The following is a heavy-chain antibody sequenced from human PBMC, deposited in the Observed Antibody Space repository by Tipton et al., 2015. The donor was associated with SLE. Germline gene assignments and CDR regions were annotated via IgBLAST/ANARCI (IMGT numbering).Heavy chain of an antibody. J-gene: IGHJ5*02. Sequence: TLSLTCTVSGGSISSSSYYWGWIRQPPGKGLEWIGSIYYSGTTYYNPSLKSRVTISVDTSKNQFSLKLNSVTAADTAVYYCASPGTAAAGTGNWFDPWGQVTLVTVSS. CDR2: IYYSGTT. D-gene: IGHD6-13*01. CDR1: GGSISSSSYY. CDR3: ASPGTAAAGTGNWFDP. V-gene: IGHV4-39*01.